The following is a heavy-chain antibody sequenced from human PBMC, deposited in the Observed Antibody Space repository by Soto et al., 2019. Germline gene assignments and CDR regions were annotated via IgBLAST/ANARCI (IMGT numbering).Heavy chain of an antibody. J-gene: IGHJ4*02. CDR3: ARDYPRPYYYDSSGADY. CDR2: IWYDGSNK. Sequence: QVQLVESGGGVVQSGRSLRLSCAASGFTFSSYGMHWVRQAPGKGLEWVAVIWYDGSNKYYADSVKGRFTISRDNSKNTLYLQMNSLRAEDTAVYYCARDYPRPYYYDSSGADYWGQGTLVTVSS. V-gene: IGHV3-33*01. CDR1: GFTFSSYG. D-gene: IGHD3-22*01.